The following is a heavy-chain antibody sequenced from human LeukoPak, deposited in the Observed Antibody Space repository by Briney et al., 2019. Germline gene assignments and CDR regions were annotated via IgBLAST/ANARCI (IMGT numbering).Heavy chain of an antibody. CDR1: GFTFSSYW. D-gene: IGHD3-22*01. V-gene: IGHV3-7*01. CDR2: IKQDGSEK. Sequence: GGSLRLSCAASGFTFSSYWMSWVRQAPGKGLEWVANIKQDGSEKYYVDSVKGRFTISRDNAKNSLYLQMNSLRAEDTAVYYCAKTYYYDSSGYSLDYWSQGTLVTVSS. J-gene: IGHJ4*02. CDR3: AKTYYYDSSGYSLDY.